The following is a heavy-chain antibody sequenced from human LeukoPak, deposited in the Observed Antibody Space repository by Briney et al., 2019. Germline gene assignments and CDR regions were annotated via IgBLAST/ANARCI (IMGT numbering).Heavy chain of an antibody. CDR2: INPNSGGT. CDR1: GYTFTGYY. J-gene: IGHJ3*02. Sequence: GASVKVSCKASGYTFTGYYMHWVRQAPGQGLEWMGWINPNSGGTNYAQQFQGRFTMTRDTSISTAYMGLSRLRADDTAVYYCARVFGVVIDAFDIWGQGTMVTVSS. CDR3: ARVFGVVIDAFDI. D-gene: IGHD3-3*01. V-gene: IGHV1-2*02.